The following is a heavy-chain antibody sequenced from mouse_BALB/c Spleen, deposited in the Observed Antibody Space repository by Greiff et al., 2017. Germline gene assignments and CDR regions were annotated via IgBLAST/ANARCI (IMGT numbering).Heavy chain of an antibody. Sequence: DVKLVESGGGLVKPGGSLKLSCAASGFTFSSYAMSWVRQTPEKRLEWVASISSGGSTYYPDSVKGRFTISRDNARNILYLQMSSLRSEDTAMYYCARGEGYGYGYWGQGTTLTVSS. CDR1: GFTFSSYA. CDR2: ISSGGST. J-gene: IGHJ2*01. V-gene: IGHV5-6-5*01. D-gene: IGHD1-2*01. CDR3: ARGEGYGYGY.